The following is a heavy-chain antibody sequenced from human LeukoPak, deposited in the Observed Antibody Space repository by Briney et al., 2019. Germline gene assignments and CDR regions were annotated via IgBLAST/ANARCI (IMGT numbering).Heavy chain of an antibody. V-gene: IGHV1-18*01. CDR2: ISAYNGNT. J-gene: IGHJ4*02. D-gene: IGHD4-17*01. CDR3: ARTIDYGDSEVLDY. Sequence: GASVKLSCKASGYTFSSYGVSWVRQPPGQGLEWMGWISAYNGNTNYAQKVQGRVTMTTDTSTSTAYMDLRSLRSDDTAVYYCARTIDYGDSEVLDYWGQGTLVTVSS. CDR1: GYTFSSYG.